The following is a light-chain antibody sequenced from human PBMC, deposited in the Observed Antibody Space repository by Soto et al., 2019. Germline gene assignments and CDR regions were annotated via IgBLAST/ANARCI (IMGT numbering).Light chain of an antibody. Sequence: EIVLTQSPATLSLSPGERATLSCRASQSVSSYLAWYQQKPGQAPRLLIYDASNRATGIPARFSGSGSGTDFTLTISSLDPDDFAVYYCQQRSNWWTFGQGTKVEIK. J-gene: IGKJ1*01. CDR3: QQRSNWWT. V-gene: IGKV3-11*01. CDR1: QSVSSY. CDR2: DAS.